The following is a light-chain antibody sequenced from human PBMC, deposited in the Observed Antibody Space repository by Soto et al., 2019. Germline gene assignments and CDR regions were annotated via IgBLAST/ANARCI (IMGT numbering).Light chain of an antibody. V-gene: IGKV1-33*01. Sequence: DIQMTQSPSSLSASVGDRITITCQASQDINKYLNWYQQKLGKAPKLLIYDASNLQRGVPSRFSGSGSGTHFSLSISSLQPEDIATYYCQQSENGPLTFGGGTKVEFK. CDR3: QQSENGPLT. J-gene: IGKJ4*01. CDR1: QDINKY. CDR2: DAS.